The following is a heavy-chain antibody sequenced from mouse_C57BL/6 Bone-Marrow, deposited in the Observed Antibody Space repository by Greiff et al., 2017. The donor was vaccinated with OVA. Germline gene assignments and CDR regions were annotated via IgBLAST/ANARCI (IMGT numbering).Heavy chain of an antibody. CDR2: INPNNGGT. CDR3: ARLGQEFDY. V-gene: IGHV1-18*01. Sequence: EVHLVESGPELVKPGASVKIPCKASGYTFTDYNMDWVKQSHGKSLEWIGDINPNNGGTIYNQKFKGKATLTVDKSSSTAYMELRSLTSEDTAVYYCARLGQEFDYWGQGTTLTVSS. J-gene: IGHJ2*01. D-gene: IGHD3-3*01. CDR1: GYTFTDYN.